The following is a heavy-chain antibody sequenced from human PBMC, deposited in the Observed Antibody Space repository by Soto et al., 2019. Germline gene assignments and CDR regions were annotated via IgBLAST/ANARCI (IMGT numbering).Heavy chain of an antibody. V-gene: IGHV3-9*01. CDR2: INWSGGSK. D-gene: IGHD6-19*01. CDR3: AKDRGRGWYGRGGMDV. Sequence: PGGSLRLSCAASGLRFDDYATDWVRQTPGKGLEWVSGINWSGGSKGYADSVKGRFTISRDNAKKSLYLQMNSLRAEDTALYYCAKDRGRGWYGRGGMDVWGQGTTVTVSS. CDR1: GLRFDDYA. J-gene: IGHJ6*02.